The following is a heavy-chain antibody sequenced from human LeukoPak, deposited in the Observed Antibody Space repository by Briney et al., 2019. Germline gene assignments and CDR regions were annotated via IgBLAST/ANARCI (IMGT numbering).Heavy chain of an antibody. CDR1: GGSFNSYY. D-gene: IGHD6-19*01. CDR2: INHSGST. V-gene: IGHV4-34*01. J-gene: IGHJ6*03. CDR3: ARRGPQWLLSSYMDV. Sequence: SETLSLTCGVYGGSFNSYYWSWIRQPPGKGLEWIGEINHSGSTNYNPSLKSRVTISVDTSKNQFSLKLSSVTAADTAVYYCARRGPQWLLSSYMDVWGKGTTVTISS.